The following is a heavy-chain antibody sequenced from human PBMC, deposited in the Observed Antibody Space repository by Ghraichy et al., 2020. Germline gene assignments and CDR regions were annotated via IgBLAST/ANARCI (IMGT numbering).Heavy chain of an antibody. J-gene: IGHJ6*02. Sequence: GGSLRLSCAASGFTFSSYWMSWVRQAPGKGLEWVANIKQDGSEKYYVDSVKGRFTISRDNAKNSLYLQMNSLRAEDTAVYYCARDHSGSYYGDGMDVWGQGTTVTVSS. D-gene: IGHD1-26*01. CDR1: GFTFSSYW. V-gene: IGHV3-7*01. CDR3: ARDHSGSYYGDGMDV. CDR2: IKQDGSEK.